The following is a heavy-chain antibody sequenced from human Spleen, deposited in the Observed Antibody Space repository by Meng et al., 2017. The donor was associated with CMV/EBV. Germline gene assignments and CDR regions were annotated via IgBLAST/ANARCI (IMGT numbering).Heavy chain of an antibody. Sequence: CGSYGGSLSGYYWSWIRQTPGKGLEWIGEIRHSGDITNYNPSLKSRVTISIDTSKKQFSLKLSAVTAADTAVYYCARQYSSSYYSDYWGQGTLVTVSS. D-gene: IGHD6-6*01. V-gene: IGHV4-34*01. CDR3: ARQYSSSYYSDY. CDR2: IRHSGDIT. J-gene: IGHJ4*02. CDR1: GGSLSGYY.